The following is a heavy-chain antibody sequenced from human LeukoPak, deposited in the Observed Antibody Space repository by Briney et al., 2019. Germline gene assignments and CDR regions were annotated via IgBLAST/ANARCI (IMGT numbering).Heavy chain of an antibody. CDR1: GFTFSSYA. CDR3: AKTVSGSYSYQGGDY. Sequence: GGSLRLSCAASGFTFSSYAMSWVRQAPGKGLEWVSAISGSGENTNYADSVKGRFTMSRDNSGNMLYLQMNSLRDEDTAKYYCAKTVSGSYSYQGGDYWGQGTLVTVSS. D-gene: IGHD3-16*02. J-gene: IGHJ4*02. CDR2: ISGSGENT. V-gene: IGHV3-23*01.